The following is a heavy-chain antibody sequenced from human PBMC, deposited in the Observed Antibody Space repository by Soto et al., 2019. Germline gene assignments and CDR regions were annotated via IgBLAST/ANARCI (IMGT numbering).Heavy chain of an antibody. CDR2: IYYSGST. CDR3: ARAGPFLDDNWFDP. D-gene: IGHD3-3*02. Sequence: SETLSLTCTVSGGSISSYYWSWIRQPPGKGLEWIGYIYYSGSTNYNPSLKSRVTISVDTSKNQFSLKLSSVTAADTAVYYCARAGPFLDDNWFDPWGQGTLVTVSS. CDR1: GGSISSYY. J-gene: IGHJ5*02. V-gene: IGHV4-59*01.